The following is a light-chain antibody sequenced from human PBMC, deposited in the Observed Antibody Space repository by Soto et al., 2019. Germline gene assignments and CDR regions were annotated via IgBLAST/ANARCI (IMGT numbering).Light chain of an antibody. CDR2: EVV. J-gene: IGLJ1*01. V-gene: IGLV2-8*01. Sequence: SVVTQPPSPSGAPGQAVTISCTGTQNDIGVYDFVSWYQHHPGKAPRLIIYEVVQRPSGVPDRFSGSKSGNTASLTVSGLQAADEADYFCKSYAGSNTYVFGSGTKVTVL. CDR1: QNDIGVYDF. CDR3: KSYAGSNTYV.